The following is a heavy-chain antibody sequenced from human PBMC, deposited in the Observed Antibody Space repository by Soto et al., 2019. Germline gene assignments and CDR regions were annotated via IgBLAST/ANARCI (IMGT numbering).Heavy chain of an antibody. CDR1: GGTFSSYS. CDR3: ARDGGRHSGGIDY. J-gene: IGHJ4*02. CDR2: IIPIFGTA. D-gene: IGHD1-26*01. V-gene: IGHV1-69*13. Sequence: AVKVSCKASGGTFSSYSINWVRQAPGQGLEWMGEIIPIFGTANYAQKFQGRVTITADESTSTAYMELSSLRSEDTAVYYCARDGGRHSGGIDYWGQGTLVTVSS.